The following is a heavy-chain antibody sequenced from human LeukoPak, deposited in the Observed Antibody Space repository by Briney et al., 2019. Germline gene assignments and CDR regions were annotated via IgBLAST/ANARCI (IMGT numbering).Heavy chain of an antibody. Sequence: SGTLSLTCAVSGASIDSHSWWSWVRQPPGKGLEWIGEIYHSGGANYKPSLKSRVTMSVDTSKNHFSLELTSVTAADTAVYYCAYNRNFALDNWGQGTLVTVSS. V-gene: IGHV4-4*02. J-gene: IGHJ4*02. CDR1: GASIDSHSW. CDR3: AYNRNFALDN. CDR2: IYHSGGA. D-gene: IGHD1-14*01.